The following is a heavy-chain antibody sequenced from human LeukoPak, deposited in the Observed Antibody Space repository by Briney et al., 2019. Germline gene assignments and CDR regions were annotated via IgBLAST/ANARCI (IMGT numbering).Heavy chain of an antibody. CDR2: IIPIFGTA. CDR1: GATFSSYA. D-gene: IGHD6-13*01. CDR3: ARDVGSSWYGLGAFDI. Sequence: SVKLSCKAAGATFSSYAISWVRQPPGQGLGWVGGIIPIFGTANYAQKFQGRVTITAAESTSTAYMELSSLRSEGTAVYYCARDVGSSWYGLGAFDIWGQGTMVTASS. V-gene: IGHV1-69*13. J-gene: IGHJ3*02.